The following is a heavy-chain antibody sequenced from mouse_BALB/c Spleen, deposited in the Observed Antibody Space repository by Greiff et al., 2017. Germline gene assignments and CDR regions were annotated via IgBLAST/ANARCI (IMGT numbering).Heavy chain of an antibody. J-gene: IGHJ4*01. V-gene: IGHV5-6-5*01. CDR1: GFTFSSYA. Sequence: EVHLVESGGGLVKPGGSLKLSCAASGFTFSSYAMSWVRQTPEKRLEWVASISSGGSTYYPDSVKGRFTISRDNARNILYLQMSSLRSEDTAMYYCARGTTAPYYAMDYWGQGTSVTVSS. D-gene: IGHD1-2*01. CDR3: ARGTTAPYYAMDY. CDR2: ISSGGST.